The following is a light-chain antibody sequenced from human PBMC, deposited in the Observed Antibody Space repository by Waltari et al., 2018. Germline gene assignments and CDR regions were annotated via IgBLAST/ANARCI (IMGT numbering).Light chain of an antibody. CDR1: QSINNY. J-gene: IGKJ4*01. V-gene: IGKV1-39*01. Sequence: DIQMTQSPSYLSASVGDTVTITCRASQSINNYLTWYQQKPGKAPILLIYATYTLQSGVPSRFSGSGSGTDFTLTISNLQPEDFATYYCQQSYSLLRLTFGGGTKVDSK. CDR2: ATY. CDR3: QQSYSLLRLT.